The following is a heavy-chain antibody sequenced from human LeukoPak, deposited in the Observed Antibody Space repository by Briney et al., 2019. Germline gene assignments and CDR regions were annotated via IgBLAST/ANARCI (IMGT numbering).Heavy chain of an antibody. Sequence: SETLSLTCTVSDGSINGYYWSWIRQPPGKGLDWIGYMYSGGTTNYSPSLKSRVTISEDMSKNQFSLKLSSVTAADTAVYYCARGLWFGDTPPGYWGQGTLVTVSS. CDR1: DGSINGYY. D-gene: IGHD3-10*01. J-gene: IGHJ4*02. CDR3: ARGLWFGDTPPGY. CDR2: MYSGGTT. V-gene: IGHV4-59*12.